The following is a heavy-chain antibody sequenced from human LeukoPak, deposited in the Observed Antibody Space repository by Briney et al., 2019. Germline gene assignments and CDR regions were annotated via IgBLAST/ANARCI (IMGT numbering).Heavy chain of an antibody. V-gene: IGHV3-30*02. D-gene: IGHD2-21*01. CDR3: AKEIHIVVVIAIGH. CDR2: IRYDGSNE. J-gene: IGHJ4*02. Sequence: GGSLRLSCAASRFTFSSYGMHWVRQAPGKGLEWVAFIRYDGSNEYYADSVKGRFTISRDNSKNTLYLQMNSLRAEDTAVYYCAKEIHIVVVIAIGHWGQGTLVTVSS. CDR1: RFTFSSYG.